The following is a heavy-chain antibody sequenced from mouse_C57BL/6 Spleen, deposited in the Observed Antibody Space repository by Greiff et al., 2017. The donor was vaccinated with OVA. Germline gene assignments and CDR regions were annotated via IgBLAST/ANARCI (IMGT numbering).Heavy chain of an antibody. Sequence: VQLQQPGAELVKPGASVKLSCKASGYTFTSYWMHWVKQRPGQGLEWIGMIHPNSGSTNYNEKFKSKATLTVDKSSSTAYMQLSSLTSEDSAVYYVARYLGDYDHSYAMDYWGQGTSVTVSS. CDR1: GYTFTSYW. D-gene: IGHD2-4*01. V-gene: IGHV1-64*01. CDR2: IHPNSGST. CDR3: ARYLGDYDHSYAMDY. J-gene: IGHJ4*01.